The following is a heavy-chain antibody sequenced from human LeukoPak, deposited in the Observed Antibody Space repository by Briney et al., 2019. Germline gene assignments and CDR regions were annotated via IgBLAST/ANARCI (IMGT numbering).Heavy chain of an antibody. Sequence: GASVKVSCKASGYTFTSYYMHWVRQAPGQGLEWTGIINPSGGSTSYAQKFQGRVTMTRDTSTSTVYMELSSLRSEDTAVYYCARAKTYYYGSGSYSLDYWGQGTLVTVSS. CDR3: ARAKTYYYGSGSYSLDY. CDR2: INPSGGST. V-gene: IGHV1-46*01. CDR1: GYTFTSYY. D-gene: IGHD3-10*01. J-gene: IGHJ4*02.